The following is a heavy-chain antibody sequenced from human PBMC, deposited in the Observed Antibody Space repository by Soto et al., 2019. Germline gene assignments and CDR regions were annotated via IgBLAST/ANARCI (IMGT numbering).Heavy chain of an antibody. Sequence: GGSLRLSCAASGFTFSSYGMHWVRQAPGKGLEWVAVIWYDGSNKYYADSVKGRFTISRDNSKNTLYLQMNSLRAEDTAVYYCARPDRRGQLAYYGMDVWGQGTTVTVSS. CDR1: GFTFSSYG. D-gene: IGHD1-1*01. CDR2: IWYDGSNK. J-gene: IGHJ6*02. CDR3: ARPDRRGQLAYYGMDV. V-gene: IGHV3-33*01.